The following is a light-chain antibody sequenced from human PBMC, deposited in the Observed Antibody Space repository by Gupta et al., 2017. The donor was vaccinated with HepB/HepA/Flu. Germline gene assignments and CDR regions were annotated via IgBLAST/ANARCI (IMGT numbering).Light chain of an antibody. Sequence: EIVMMQSPSTLSVSPGERATLYRRACQSVSSNLPWYQEKPGQAPRLLTYGASTRATGIPARFSGGGSGTEFTLTISSLQSEDFAVYYCQQYNNWPPITFGQGTRLEIK. CDR2: GAS. V-gene: IGKV3-15*01. J-gene: IGKJ5*01. CDR1: QSVSSN. CDR3: QQYNNWPPIT.